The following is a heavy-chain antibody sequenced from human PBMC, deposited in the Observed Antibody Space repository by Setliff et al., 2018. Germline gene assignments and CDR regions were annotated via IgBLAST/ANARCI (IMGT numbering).Heavy chain of an antibody. CDR3: ARESYDSSGYIYYFDN. V-gene: IGHV5-51*01. Sequence: PGESLKISCKGPGYSFSSYWIGWVRQMPGKGLEWMGISYPGDSDTRYSPSFQGQVTISADKSISTAYLQWSSLKASDTAMYYCARESYDSSGYIYYFDNWGQGTLVTVSS. CDR2: SYPGDSDT. D-gene: IGHD3-22*01. J-gene: IGHJ4*02. CDR1: GYSFSSYW.